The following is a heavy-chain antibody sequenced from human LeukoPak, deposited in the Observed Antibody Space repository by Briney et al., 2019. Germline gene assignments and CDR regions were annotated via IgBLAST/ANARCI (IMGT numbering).Heavy chain of an antibody. V-gene: IGHV4-59*01. CDR3: ARVRWELLGGFDY. J-gene: IGHJ4*02. Sequence: SETLSLTCTVSGGSISSYYWSWIRQPPGKGQEWIGYIYYSGSTNYNPSLKSRVTISVDKSKNQFSLKLSSVTAADTAVYYCARVRWELLGGFDYWGQGTLVTVSS. D-gene: IGHD1-26*01. CDR2: IYYSGST. CDR1: GGSISSYY.